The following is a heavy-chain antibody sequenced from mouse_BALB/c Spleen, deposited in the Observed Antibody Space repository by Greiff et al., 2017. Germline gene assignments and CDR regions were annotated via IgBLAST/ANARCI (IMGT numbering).Heavy chain of an antibody. J-gene: IGHJ3*01. V-gene: IGHV1S81*02. Sequence: QVQLQQPGAELVKPGASVKLSCKASGYTFTSYWMHWVKQRPGQGLEWIGEINPSNGRTNYNEKFKSKATLTVDKSSSTAYMQPSSLTSEDSAVYYCARSRDDCGSSTWFAYWGEGTLVTVSA. D-gene: IGHD1-1*01. CDR2: INPSNGRT. CDR3: ARSRDDCGSSTWFAY. CDR1: GYTFTSYW.